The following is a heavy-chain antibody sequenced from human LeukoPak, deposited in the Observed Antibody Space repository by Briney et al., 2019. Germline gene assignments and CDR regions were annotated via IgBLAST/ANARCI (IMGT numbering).Heavy chain of an antibody. D-gene: IGHD3-22*01. CDR1: GYTFTSYD. CDR3: ARGLADYYDSSGYPGYFQH. CDR2: MNPNSGNT. Sequence: ASVKVSCKASGYTFTSYDINWVRQATGQGLEWMGWMNPNSGNTGYAQKFQGRVTMTRNTSISTAYMELSSLRSEGTAVYYCARGLADYYDSSGYPGYFQHWGQGTLVTVSS. J-gene: IGHJ1*01. V-gene: IGHV1-8*01.